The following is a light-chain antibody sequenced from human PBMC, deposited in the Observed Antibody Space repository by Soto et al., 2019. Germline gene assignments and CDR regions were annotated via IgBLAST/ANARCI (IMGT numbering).Light chain of an antibody. CDR3: GSYTSSATLV. J-gene: IGLJ3*02. CDR2: EVR. CDR1: TNDIGGYNY. V-gene: IGLV2-14*01. Sequence: QSALTQPASVSGSPGQSITISCSGTTNDIGGYNYVSWYQHHPGKVPKVIIYEVRNRPSGVSNRFAGSKSGNTASLTSSGRQAEDEADYYGGSYTSSATLVFGGGTKVTVL.